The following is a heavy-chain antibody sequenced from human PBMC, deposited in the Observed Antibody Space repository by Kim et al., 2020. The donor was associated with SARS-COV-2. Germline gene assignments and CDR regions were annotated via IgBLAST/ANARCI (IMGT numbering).Heavy chain of an antibody. CDR2: ISYDGSNK. J-gene: IGHJ6*02. CDR1: GFTFSSYG. D-gene: IGHD6-13*01. Sequence: GGSLRLSCAASGFTFSSYGMHWVRQAPGKGLEWVAVISYDGSNKYYADSVKGRFTISRDNSKNTLYLQMNSLRAEDTAVYYCAKDRIAAAGTHYYYGMDVWGQGTTVTVSS. CDR3: AKDRIAAAGTHYYYGMDV. V-gene: IGHV3-30*18.